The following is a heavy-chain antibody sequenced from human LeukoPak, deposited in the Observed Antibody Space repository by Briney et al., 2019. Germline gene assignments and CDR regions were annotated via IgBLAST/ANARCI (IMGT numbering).Heavy chain of an antibody. CDR3: ARVSDSSGWPHFDY. V-gene: IGHV1-3*01. CDR1: GYTFTSYA. J-gene: IGHJ4*02. Sequence: GASVKVSCKASGYTFTSYAMHWVRQAPGQRLEWMGWINAGNGNTKYSQKFQGRVTITRDTSASTAYMELSNLRSEDTAVYYCARVSDSSGWPHFDYWGQGTLVTVSS. CDR2: INAGNGNT. D-gene: IGHD6-19*01.